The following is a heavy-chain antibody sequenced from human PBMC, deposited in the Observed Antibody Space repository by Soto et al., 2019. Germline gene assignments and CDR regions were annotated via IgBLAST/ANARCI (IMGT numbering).Heavy chain of an antibody. Sequence: QVQLQESGPGLVKPSQTLSLTCTVSGGSISSGGYYWSWIRQHPGKGLEWIGYIYYSGSTYYNPSLMSRFTTSVATSKNQFSLKLSSVTAADTAVYYCARGGALDFWSGSDWFDPWGQGTLVTVSS. CDR3: ARGGALDFWSGSDWFDP. CDR1: GGSISSGGYY. J-gene: IGHJ5*02. V-gene: IGHV4-31*03. CDR2: IYYSGST. D-gene: IGHD3-3*01.